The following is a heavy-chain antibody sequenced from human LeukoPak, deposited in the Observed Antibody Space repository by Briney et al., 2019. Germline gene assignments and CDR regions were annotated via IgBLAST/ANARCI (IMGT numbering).Heavy chain of an antibody. V-gene: IGHV3-74*01. CDR1: GFTFSSHW. D-gene: IGHD4-17*01. CDR2: INGDGTGT. CDR3: AKEPHSDYSDHTDSFDI. Sequence: QLGGSLRLSCAATGFTFSSHWMHWVRQPPGQGLVWVSRINGDGTGTDYADSVKGRFSIYRDNAKNTLYLQMNSLRSEDTAVYYCAKEPHSDYSDHTDSFDIWGQGTMVTVSS. J-gene: IGHJ3*02.